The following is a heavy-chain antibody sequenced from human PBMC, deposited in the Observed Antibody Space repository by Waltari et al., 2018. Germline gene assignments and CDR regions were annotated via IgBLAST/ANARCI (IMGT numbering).Heavy chain of an antibody. J-gene: IGHJ5*02. CDR3: ARESSYYYDSSGYYRQNWFDP. Sequence: QVQLVQSGAEVKKPGSSVKVSCKASGGTFSSYAISWVRQAPGQGLEWMGGISPIFGTANYAQKFQGRVTITADESTSTAYMELSSLRSEDTAVYYCARESSYYYDSSGYYRQNWFDPWGQGTLVTVSS. V-gene: IGHV1-69*12. CDR1: GGTFSSYA. CDR2: ISPIFGTA. D-gene: IGHD3-22*01.